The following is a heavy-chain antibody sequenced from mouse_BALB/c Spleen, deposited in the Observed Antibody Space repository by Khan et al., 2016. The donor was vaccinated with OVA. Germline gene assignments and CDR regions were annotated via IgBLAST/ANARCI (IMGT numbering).Heavy chain of an antibody. CDR2: INPRSGYT. Sequence: VQLQESGAELARPGASVKMSCKASGYTFTSYTMHWVKQRPGQGLEWIGYINPRSGYTYYNQRFKDKATLTADKSSSTAYLQLSSLTSEDSAVYCCARRRKGYALDYWGQGTSVTVSS. J-gene: IGHJ4*01. CDR3: ARRRKGYALDY. CDR1: GYTFTSYT. V-gene: IGHV1-4*01.